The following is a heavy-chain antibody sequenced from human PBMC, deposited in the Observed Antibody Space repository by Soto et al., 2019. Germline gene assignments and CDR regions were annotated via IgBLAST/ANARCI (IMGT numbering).Heavy chain of an antibody. D-gene: IGHD3-22*01. CDR2: IRSKAYGGTT. J-gene: IGHJ3*01. CDR1: GFTFGDYA. CDR3: TTGGYYYDSSGPR. V-gene: IGHV3-49*04. Sequence: GGSLRLSCTASGFTFGDYAMSWVRQAPGKGLERVGFIRSKAYGGTTEYAASVKGRFTISRDDSKSIAYLQMNSLKTEDTAVYYCTTGGYYYDSSGPRWGQGTMVTGSS.